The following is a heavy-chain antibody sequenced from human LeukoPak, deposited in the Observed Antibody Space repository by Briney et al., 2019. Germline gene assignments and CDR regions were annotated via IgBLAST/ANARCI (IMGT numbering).Heavy chain of an antibody. CDR3: ARLGRYYYDSSGYLSAIDY. CDR1: GGSFSGYY. J-gene: IGHJ4*02. CDR2: INHSGST. Sequence: SETLSLTCAVYGGSFSGYYWSWIRQPPGEGLEWIGEINHSGSTYYNPSLKSRVTISVDTSKNQFSLKLSSVTAADTAVYYCARLGRYYYDSSGYLSAIDYWGQGTLVTVSS. V-gene: IGHV4-34*01. D-gene: IGHD3-22*01.